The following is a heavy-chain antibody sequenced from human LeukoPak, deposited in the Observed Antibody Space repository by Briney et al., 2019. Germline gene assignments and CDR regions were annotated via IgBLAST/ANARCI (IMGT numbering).Heavy chain of an antibody. CDR3: TRVIVAVPGFFDYFDF. V-gene: IGHV3-7*04. CDR1: GFSYSKQY. D-gene: IGHD6-19*01. Sequence: GGPVRLSCTASGFSYSKQYMLWIGQAPAKGLAWVANINEDGSKKWQLGSVKGRFTVSRDNAKNSLHLQVDLLRVDETAGYYCTRVIVAVPGFFDYFDFWGQGVLVTVSS. CDR2: INEDGSKK. J-gene: IGHJ4*02.